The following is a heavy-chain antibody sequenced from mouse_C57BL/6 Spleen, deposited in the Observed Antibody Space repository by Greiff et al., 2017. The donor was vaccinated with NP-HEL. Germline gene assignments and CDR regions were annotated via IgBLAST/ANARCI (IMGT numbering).Heavy chain of an antibody. V-gene: IGHV1-26*01. D-gene: IGHD2-3*01. Sequence: VQLQQSGPELVKPGASVKISCKASGYTFTDYYMNWVKQSHGKSLEWIGDINPNNGGTSYNQKFKGKATLTVDKSSSTAYMELRSLTSEDSAVYYCASYDGPFDYWGQGTTLTVSS. J-gene: IGHJ2*01. CDR3: ASYDGPFDY. CDR2: INPNNGGT. CDR1: GYTFTDYY.